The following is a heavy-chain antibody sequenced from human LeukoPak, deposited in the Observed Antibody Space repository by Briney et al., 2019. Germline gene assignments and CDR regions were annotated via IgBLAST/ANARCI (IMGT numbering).Heavy chain of an antibody. CDR1: GGSISNSNW. V-gene: IGHV4-4*02. CDR2: IYPSGST. Sequence: SETLSLTCAVSGGSISNSNWWTWVRQPPGKGLEWIGEIYPSGSTNYNPSLNSRVTMSVDKSKNQFSLKLSSVTAADTAVYYCARVLRGGLEYFDYWGQGTLVTVSS. CDR3: ARVLRGGLEYFDY. J-gene: IGHJ4*02.